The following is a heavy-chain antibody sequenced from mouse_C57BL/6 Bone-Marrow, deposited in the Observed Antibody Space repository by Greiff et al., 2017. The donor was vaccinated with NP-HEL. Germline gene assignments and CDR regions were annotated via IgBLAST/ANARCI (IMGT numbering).Heavy chain of an antibody. Sequence: EVQLQQSGGGLVKPGGSLKLSCAASGFTFSDYGMHWVRQAPEKGLEWVAYISSGSSTIYYADPVKGRFTISRDNAKNTLFLQMTRLRSEDTAMYYCAREFYFDYWGQGTTLTVSS. CDR2: ISSGSSTI. J-gene: IGHJ2*01. V-gene: IGHV5-17*01. CDR3: AREFYFDY. CDR1: GFTFSDYG.